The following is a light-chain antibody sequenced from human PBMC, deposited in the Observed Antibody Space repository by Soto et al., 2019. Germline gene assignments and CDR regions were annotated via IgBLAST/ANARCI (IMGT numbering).Light chain of an antibody. CDR1: SSDVGGYNY. CDR2: DVT. CDR3: GSYTSSGSLVV. V-gene: IGLV2-14*01. J-gene: IGLJ2*01. Sequence: QSALTQPASVSGSPGQSITISCTGTSSDVGGYNYVSWYQQHPGKAPRLMIYDVTNRPSGVSNRFSASTSGNTASLTISGLQAEDEADYYCGSYTSSGSLVVFGGGTKLTVL.